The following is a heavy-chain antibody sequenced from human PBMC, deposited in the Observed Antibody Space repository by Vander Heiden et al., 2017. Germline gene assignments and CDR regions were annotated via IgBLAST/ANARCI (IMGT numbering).Heavy chain of an antibody. CDR1: GYTFTS. CDR2: ISAYNGNT. CDR3: ARDNYYDSSGLPRLEYGMDV. V-gene: IGHV1-18*04. D-gene: IGHD3-22*01. J-gene: IGHJ6*02. Sequence: QVQLVQSGAEVKKPGASVKVSCKASGYTFTSPREPSLRYKDGISAYNGNTNYAQKLQGRVTMTTDTSTSTAYMELRSLRSNDTAVYYCARDNYYDSSGLPRLEYGMDVWGQGTTVTVSS.